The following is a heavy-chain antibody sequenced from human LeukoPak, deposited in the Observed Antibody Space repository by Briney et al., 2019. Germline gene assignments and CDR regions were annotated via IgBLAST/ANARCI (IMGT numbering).Heavy chain of an antibody. V-gene: IGHV4-34*01. CDR2: INHSGST. Sequence: SETLSLTCAVYGGSFSGYYWSWIRQPPGKGLEWIGEINHSGSTNYNPSLKSRVTISVDTSKNQFSLKLSSVTAADTAVYYCATKTTYNWNAEGYDWFDPWGQGTLVTVSS. CDR3: ATKTTYNWNAEGYDWFDP. CDR1: GGSFSGYY. D-gene: IGHD1-20*01. J-gene: IGHJ5*02.